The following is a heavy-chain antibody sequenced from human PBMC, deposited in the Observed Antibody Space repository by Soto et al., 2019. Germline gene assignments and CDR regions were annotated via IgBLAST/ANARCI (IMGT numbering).Heavy chain of an antibody. CDR1: GFTFSTYA. D-gene: IGHD3-3*01. CDR3: AKNGDFWSWGMDV. CDR2: ISNSCDGT. V-gene: IGHV3-23*01. Sequence: HPGGSLSLSCAASGFTFSTYAMTWVSQAPGKGLEWVSLISNSCDGTYYADSVRGRFTISRDNSQRTLNLQMNSLRAEDTAVYYCAKNGDFWSWGMDVWGQGTTVTVSS. J-gene: IGHJ6*02.